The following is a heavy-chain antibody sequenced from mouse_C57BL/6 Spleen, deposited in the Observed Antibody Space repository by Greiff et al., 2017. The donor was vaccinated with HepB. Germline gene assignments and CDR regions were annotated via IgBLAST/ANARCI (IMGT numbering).Heavy chain of an antibody. CDR1: GFTFSSYG. J-gene: IGHJ1*03. CDR3: ARPRSSRYFDV. V-gene: IGHV5-6*01. Sequence: EVKLVESGGDLVKPGGSLKLSCAASGFTFSSYGMSWVRQTPDKRLEWVATISSGGSYTYYPDSVKGRFTISRDNAKNTLYLQMSSLKSEDTAMYYCARPRSSRYFDVWGTGTTVTVSS. CDR2: ISSGGSYT.